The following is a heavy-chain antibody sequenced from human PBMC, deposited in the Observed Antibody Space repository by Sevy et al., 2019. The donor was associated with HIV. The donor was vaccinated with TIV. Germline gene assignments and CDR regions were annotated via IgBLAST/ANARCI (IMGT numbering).Heavy chain of an antibody. V-gene: IGHV3-21*06. D-gene: IGHD2-21*01. J-gene: IGHJ3*02. CDR1: GFTFSYYD. CDR3: ARDSSYCSGDKCYDVFDI. Sequence: GGSLRLSCAASGFTFSYYDLNWVRQAPGKGLEWVSSISSGSSYIYYADSVKGRFTISRDNAKNSLYLHMNSLRADDTALYYCARDSSYCSGDKCYDVFDIWGQGTMVTVS. CDR2: ISSGSSYI.